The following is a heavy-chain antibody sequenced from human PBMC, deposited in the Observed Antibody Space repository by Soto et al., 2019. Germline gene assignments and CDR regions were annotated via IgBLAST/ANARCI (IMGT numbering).Heavy chain of an antibody. D-gene: IGHD1-26*01. CDR1: GYTLTELS. CDR3: ESAGFIGANTIEDGY. J-gene: IGHJ4*02. CDR2: FDPEDGET. V-gene: IGHV1-24*01. Sequence: APEKVYWKVSGYTLTELSTHWVRQAPLKELEWMGGFDPEDGETIYAQKFQGRVTMTEDTSTDTAYMELSSLRSEDTAVYYCESAGFIGANTIEDGYWGQGTLRTVSS.